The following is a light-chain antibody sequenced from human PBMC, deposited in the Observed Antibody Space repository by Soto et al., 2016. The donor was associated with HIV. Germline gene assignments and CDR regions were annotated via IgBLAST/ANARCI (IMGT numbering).Light chain of an antibody. Sequence: SYVLTQPPSVSVAPGKTARITCGGNNIGSKSVYWYQQKSGQAPVLVVHDDSHRPSGIPERFSGSNSGNTATLTISRVEAGDEADYSCQVWDSSSDHVVFGGGTKLTV. CDR2: DDS. J-gene: IGLJ2*01. CDR3: QVWDSSSDHVV. V-gene: IGLV3-21*03. CDR1: NIGSKS.